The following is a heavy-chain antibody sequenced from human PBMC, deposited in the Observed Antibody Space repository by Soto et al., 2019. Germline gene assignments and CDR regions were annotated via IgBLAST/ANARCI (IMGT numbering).Heavy chain of an antibody. CDR1: GGTFSSYA. D-gene: IGHD2-15*01. V-gene: IGHV1-69*06. CDR3: ARVAQDIVVVVAATRGDAFDI. J-gene: IGHJ3*02. CDR2: IIPIFGTA. Sequence: QVQLVQSGAEVKKPGSSVKVSCKASGGTFSSYAISWVRQAPGQGLEWMGGIIPIFGTANYAQKFQGRDTTTADKSTSTAYMELSSLRSEDTAVYYCARVAQDIVVVVAATRGDAFDIWGQGTMVTVSS.